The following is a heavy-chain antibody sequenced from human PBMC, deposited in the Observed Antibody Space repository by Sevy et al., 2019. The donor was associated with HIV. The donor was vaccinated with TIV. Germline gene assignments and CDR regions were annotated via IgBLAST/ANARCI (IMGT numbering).Heavy chain of an antibody. CDR1: GYTFTSYG. CDR3: ARAGDIVVVPAANFDY. CDR2: ISAYNGNT. V-gene: IGHV1-18*01. Sequence: ASVKVSCKASGYTFTSYGISWVRQAPGQGLEWMGWISAYNGNTNYAQKLQGRVTMTTDTSTSTAYMELRSLRSDDTAVNYCARAGDIVVVPAANFDYWGQGTLVTVSS. J-gene: IGHJ4*02. D-gene: IGHD2-2*01.